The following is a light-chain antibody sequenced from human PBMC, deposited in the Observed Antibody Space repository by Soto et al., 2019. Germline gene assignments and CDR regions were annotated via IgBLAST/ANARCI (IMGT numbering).Light chain of an antibody. CDR1: SSDVDGYNY. J-gene: IGLJ1*01. CDR3: SSYAGSNNLGYD. V-gene: IGLV2-8*02. CDR2: EVS. Sequence: QSALTQPPSASRSPGQSVTISCTGTSSDVDGYNYVSWYQQHPGKAPKLMIYEVSNRPSGVPDRFSGSKSGNTASLTVSGLQAEDEADYYYSSYAGSNNLGYDFGTGTKLTVL.